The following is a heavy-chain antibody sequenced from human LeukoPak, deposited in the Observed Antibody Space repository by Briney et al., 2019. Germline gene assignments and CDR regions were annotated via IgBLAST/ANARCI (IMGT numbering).Heavy chain of an antibody. CDR1: GYTLTGYY. Sequence: ASVKVSCKASGYTLTGYYMHWVRQAPGQGPEWMGWINPNSGSTNYAQKFQGRVTMTRDTSISTAYMELSRLRSDDTAVYYCARGRAATPRFYYYYMDVWGKGTTVTVSS. J-gene: IGHJ6*03. D-gene: IGHD2-15*01. V-gene: IGHV1-2*02. CDR3: ARGRAATPRFYYYYMDV. CDR2: INPNSGST.